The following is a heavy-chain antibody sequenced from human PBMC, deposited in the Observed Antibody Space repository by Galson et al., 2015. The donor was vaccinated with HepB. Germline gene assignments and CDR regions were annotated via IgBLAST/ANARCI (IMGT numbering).Heavy chain of an antibody. CDR2: IIPIFGTA. J-gene: IGHJ1*01. V-gene: IGHV1-69*13. Sequence: SVKVSCKASGGTFSSYAISWVRQAPGQGLEWMGGIIPIFGTANYAQKFQGRVTITADESTSTAYMELSSLRSEDTAVYYCARARATYYYDSSGYPAEYFQHWGQGTLVTVSS. CDR1: GGTFSSYA. D-gene: IGHD3-22*01. CDR3: ARARATYYYDSSGYPAEYFQH.